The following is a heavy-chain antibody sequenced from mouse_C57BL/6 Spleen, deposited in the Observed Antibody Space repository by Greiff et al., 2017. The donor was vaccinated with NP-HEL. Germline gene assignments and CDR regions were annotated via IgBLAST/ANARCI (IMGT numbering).Heavy chain of an antibody. V-gene: IGHV1-64*01. J-gene: IGHJ2*01. CDR1: GYTFTSYW. Sequence: VQLQQSGAELVKPGASVKLSCKASGYTFTSYWMHWVKQRPGQGLEWIGMIHPNSGSTNYNEKFKSKATLTVDKSSSTAYMQLSSLTSEDSAVYYCASLHYYGSSYPFDYWGQGTTLTVSS. CDR3: ASLHYYGSSYPFDY. CDR2: IHPNSGST. D-gene: IGHD1-1*01.